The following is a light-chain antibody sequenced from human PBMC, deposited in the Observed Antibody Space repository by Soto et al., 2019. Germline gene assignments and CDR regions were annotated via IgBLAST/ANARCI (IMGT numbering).Light chain of an antibody. J-gene: IGKJ1*01. V-gene: IGKV1-5*01. Sequence: DIQITQSPSTLSASVGDRVTIPCRASQSISSWLAWYQQKPGKAPKLLIYDASSLESGVPSRFSGSGSGTEFTLTISSLQPDDFAPYYCQHYSLYSPWTFGQGTKVDIK. CDR2: DAS. CDR1: QSISSW. CDR3: QHYSLYSPWT.